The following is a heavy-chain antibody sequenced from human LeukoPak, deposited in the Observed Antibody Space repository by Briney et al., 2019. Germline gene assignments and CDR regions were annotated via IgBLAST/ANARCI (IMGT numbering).Heavy chain of an antibody. CDR2: IKQDGSEK. V-gene: IGHV3-7*01. Sequence: GGSLRLFCAASGFTFSSYWMSWVRQAPGKGLEWVANIKQDGSEKYYVDSVKGRFTISRDNAKNSLYLQMNSLRAEDTAVYYCARDVMQQLVSLGAFDIWGQGTMVTVSS. CDR1: GFTFSSYW. J-gene: IGHJ3*02. D-gene: IGHD6-13*01. CDR3: ARDVMQQLVSLGAFDI.